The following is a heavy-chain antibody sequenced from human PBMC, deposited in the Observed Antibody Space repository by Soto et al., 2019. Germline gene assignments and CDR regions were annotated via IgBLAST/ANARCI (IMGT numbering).Heavy chain of an antibody. D-gene: IGHD4-17*01. Sequence: QGPLVQSGAEVGKPGASVKVSCKASGYTFTSYGITWVRQAPGQGLEWMGWISPFSGNTKYAEKFNDRVTLTAETATSTDYMELRSLRSDDTAVYYCAREKDYGGNFWYFDLWGRGTLVSVSS. CDR1: GYTFTSYG. V-gene: IGHV1-18*04. J-gene: IGHJ2*01. CDR3: AREKDYGGNFWYFDL. CDR2: ISPFSGNT.